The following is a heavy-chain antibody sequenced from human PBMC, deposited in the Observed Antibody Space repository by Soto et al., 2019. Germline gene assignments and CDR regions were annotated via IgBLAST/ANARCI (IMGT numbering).Heavy chain of an antibody. CDR3: TRHLVKRTTGGSNYYYYYYMDV. D-gene: IGHD4-4*01. J-gene: IGHJ6*03. CDR1: GFTFSGSA. CDR2: IRSKANSYAT. V-gene: IGHV3-73*01. Sequence: EVQLVESGGGLVQPGGSLKLSCAASGFTFSGSAMHWVRQASGKGLEWVGRIRSKANSYATAYAASVKGRFTISRDDSKNTAYLQMNSLKTEDTAVYYCTRHLVKRTTGGSNYYYYYYMDVWGKGTTVTVSS.